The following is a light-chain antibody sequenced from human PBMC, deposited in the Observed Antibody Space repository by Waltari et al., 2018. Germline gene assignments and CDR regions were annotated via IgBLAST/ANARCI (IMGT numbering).Light chain of an antibody. V-gene: IGKV1-33*01. J-gene: IGKJ3*01. Sequence: DIQMTQSPSSLSASVGDRVTITCQASQDISNDVNWYQQKLGKAPKLLIYDASNLETGVPSRFSGSGSGTDFTFTISSLQPEDIATYYCHQYYDLPFTFGPGTKVNI. CDR1: QDISND. CDR2: DAS. CDR3: HQYYDLPFT.